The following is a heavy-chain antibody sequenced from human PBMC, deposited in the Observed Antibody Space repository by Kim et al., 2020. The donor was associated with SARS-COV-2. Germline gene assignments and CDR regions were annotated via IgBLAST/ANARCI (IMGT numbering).Heavy chain of an antibody. J-gene: IGHJ4*02. CDR3: ARHRDSDGPNDY. D-gene: IGHD3-10*01. V-gene: IGHV4-39*01. Sequence: YYNPSLKSRVTISVDTSKNQFSLKLSSVTAADTAVYYCARHRDSDGPNDYWGQGTLVTVSS.